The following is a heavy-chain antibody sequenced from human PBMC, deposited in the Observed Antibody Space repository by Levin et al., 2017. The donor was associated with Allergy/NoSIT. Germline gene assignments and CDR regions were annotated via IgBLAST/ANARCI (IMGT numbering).Heavy chain of an antibody. D-gene: IGHD3-10*01. CDR3: ARDFGWFGELLGRPFDP. Sequence: ASVKVSCKASGYTFTSYGISWVRQAPGQGLEWMGWISAYNGNTNYAQKLQGRVTMTTDTSTSTAYMELRSLRSDDTAVYYCARDFGWFGELLGRPFDPWGQGTLVTVSS. V-gene: IGHV1-18*01. CDR2: ISAYNGNT. J-gene: IGHJ5*02. CDR1: GYTFTSYG.